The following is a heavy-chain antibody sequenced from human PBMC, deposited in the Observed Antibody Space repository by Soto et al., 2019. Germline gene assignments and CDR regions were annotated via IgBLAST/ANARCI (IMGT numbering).Heavy chain of an antibody. J-gene: IGHJ6*02. CDR1: GFTFSNAW. D-gene: IGHD4-17*01. CDR2: IKSKTDGGTT. CDR3: TTGTVTTLFGGFDYYYGMDV. Sequence: NPGGSLRLSCAASGFTFSNAWMSWVRQAPGKGLEWVGRIKSKTDGGTTDYAAPVKGRFTISRDDSKNTLYLQMNSLKTEDTAVYYCTTGTVTTLFGGFDYYYGMDVWGQGTTVTVSS. V-gene: IGHV3-15*01.